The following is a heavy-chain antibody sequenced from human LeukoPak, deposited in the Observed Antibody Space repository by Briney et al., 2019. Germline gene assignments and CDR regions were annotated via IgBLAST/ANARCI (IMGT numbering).Heavy chain of an antibody. CDR1: GFTFSSYE. J-gene: IGHJ4*02. V-gene: IGHV3-30*02. CDR2: IRYEGSNK. D-gene: IGHD5-24*01. Sequence: GGSLSLSCAASGFTFSSYEMNWVREAPGKGLEGVAFIRYEGSNKYYADSVKGRFTIARDNSKNTLYLQMNSLRAEDTAVYYCAKDGFRDGYNWLDYWGQGTLVTVSS. CDR3: AKDGFRDGYNWLDY.